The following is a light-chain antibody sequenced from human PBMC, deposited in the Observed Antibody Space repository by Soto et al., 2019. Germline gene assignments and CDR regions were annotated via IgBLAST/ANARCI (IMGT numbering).Light chain of an antibody. CDR1: QSISNR. CDR2: KAS. J-gene: IGKJ1*01. Sequence: DIQMTQTPSTLSASLGDRVTITCRASQSISNRLAWYQQKPGKAPKLLIYKASSLESGVQSRFSGSGSGTEFTLTIRSLQPDDFATYYCKQYNSYWTFGQGTKVDIK. V-gene: IGKV1-5*03. CDR3: KQYNSYWT.